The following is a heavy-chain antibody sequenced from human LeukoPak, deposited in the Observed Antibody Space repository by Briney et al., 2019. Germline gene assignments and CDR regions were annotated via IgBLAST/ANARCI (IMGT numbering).Heavy chain of an antibody. D-gene: IGHD4-17*01. Sequence: GGSLRLSCAASGFTFSSYSMTWVRQAPGKGREWVSSISSSSSYIYYADSVKGRFTISRDNAKNSLYLQMNSLRAEDTAVYYCARDTIDYGDYYDAFDIWAKGQWSPSLQ. CDR1: GFTFSSYS. CDR3: ARDTIDYGDYYDAFDI. V-gene: IGHV3-21*01. CDR2: ISSSSSYI. J-gene: IGHJ3*02.